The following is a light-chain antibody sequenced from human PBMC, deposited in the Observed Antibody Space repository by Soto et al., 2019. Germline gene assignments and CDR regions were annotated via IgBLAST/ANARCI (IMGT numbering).Light chain of an antibody. V-gene: IGKV1-39*01. J-gene: IGKJ3*01. CDR1: QSINSY. Sequence: DIQMTQSPSSLSASVGDRVTITCRASQSINSYLNWYQQKPGKAPKVLIYAASNLQSGVPSRFSGSGSGTDFTLTISNLQPDDFATYYCQQSYNTLMVTFGPGTKVDIK. CDR3: QQSYNTLMVT. CDR2: AAS.